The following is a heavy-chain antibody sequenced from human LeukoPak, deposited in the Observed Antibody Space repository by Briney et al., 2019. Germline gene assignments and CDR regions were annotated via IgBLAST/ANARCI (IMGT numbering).Heavy chain of an antibody. J-gene: IGHJ4*02. CDR2: MSVTGTT. CDR1: GGSFSGYY. D-gene: IGHD1-1*01. V-gene: IGHV4-59*10. CDR3: ASSEVGSTTVFDY. Sequence: SETLSLTCAVYGGSFSGYYWSWVRQPAGKGLEWIGRMSVTGTTSYNPSLKSRVSMSVDTSTNQFSLKLDSVTAAYTAVYYCASSEVGSTTVFDYWGQGTLITVSS.